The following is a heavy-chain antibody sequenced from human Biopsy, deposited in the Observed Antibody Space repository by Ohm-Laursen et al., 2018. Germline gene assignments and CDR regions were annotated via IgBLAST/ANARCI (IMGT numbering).Heavy chain of an antibody. V-gene: IGHV4-59*07. CDR1: GGSISSDY. J-gene: IGHJ6*02. D-gene: IGHD2/OR15-2a*01. CDR2: IYYSGST. Sequence: SDTLSLTWIVSGGSISSDYWSWIRQTPGKGLEWIGYIYYSGSTNYNPSLKSRVTISVDTSKNQFSLRLNSVTAADTAVYYCARATNSTGWPYYYFYGMDVWGQGTTVTVSS. CDR3: ARATNSTGWPYYYFYGMDV.